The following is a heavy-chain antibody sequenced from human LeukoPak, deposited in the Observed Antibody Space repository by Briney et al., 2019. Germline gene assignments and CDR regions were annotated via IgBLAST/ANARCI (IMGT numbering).Heavy chain of an antibody. D-gene: IGHD3-10*01. CDR1: GYSFTSYW. J-gene: IGHJ4*02. V-gene: IGHV5-51*01. Sequence: GESLKISCKASGYSFTSYWVAWVRQTPGKGLEWIGIIYPSDSNTKYGPSFQGQVIISADKSISTAYLQWSSLKASDTAMYYCTRPGGFEEFPFDFWGQGTLVTVSS. CDR2: IYPSDSNT. CDR3: TRPGGFEEFPFDF.